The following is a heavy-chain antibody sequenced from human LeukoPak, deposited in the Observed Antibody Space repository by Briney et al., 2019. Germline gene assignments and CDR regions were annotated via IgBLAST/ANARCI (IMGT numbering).Heavy chain of an antibody. CDR1: GFTFSSYG. CDR3: AKDHYYDSSGYRLEYFQH. D-gene: IGHD3-22*01. V-gene: IGHV3-33*06. Sequence: GGSLRLSCAASGFTFSSYGMHWVRQAPGKGLEWVAVIWYAGSNKYYAASVKGRFTISRDNSKNTRYLQMNSMRAEDTAVYYCAKDHYYDSSGYRLEYFQHWGQGTLVTVSS. CDR2: IWYAGSNK. J-gene: IGHJ1*01.